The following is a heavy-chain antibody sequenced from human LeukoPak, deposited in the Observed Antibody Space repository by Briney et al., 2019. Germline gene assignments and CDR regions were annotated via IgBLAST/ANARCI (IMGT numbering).Heavy chain of an antibody. CDR3: AKGTYYYDSSGYYTY. J-gene: IGHJ4*02. V-gene: IGHV3-23*01. CDR1: GFTFSSYA. Sequence: PGGSLRLSCAASGFTFSSYAMSWVRQAPGKGLEWVSAISGSGGSTYYADSVKGRFTISRDNSKSTLYLQMNSLRAEDTAVYYCAKGTYYYDSSGYYTYWGQGTLVTVSS. D-gene: IGHD3-22*01. CDR2: ISGSGGST.